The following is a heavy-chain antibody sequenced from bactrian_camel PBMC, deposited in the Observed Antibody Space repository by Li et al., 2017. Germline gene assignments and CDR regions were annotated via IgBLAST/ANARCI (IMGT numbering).Heavy chain of an antibody. CDR2: INAGGETT. CDR1: GFSFSSYW. CDR3: ARGEPASFGY. J-gene: IGHJ6*01. D-gene: IGHD3*01. Sequence: HVQLVESGGGLVQPGGSLSVSCAASGFSFSSYWMHWVRQAPGKGLEWVSHINAGGETTFYADSVKDRFVSSRDNAKNTVYLHMHSLKPEDTAVYYCARGEPASFGYWGQGTQVTVS. V-gene: IGHV3S1*01.